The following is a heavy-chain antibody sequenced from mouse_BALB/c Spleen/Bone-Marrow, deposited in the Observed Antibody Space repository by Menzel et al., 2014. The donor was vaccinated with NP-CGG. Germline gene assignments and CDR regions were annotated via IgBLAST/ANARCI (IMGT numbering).Heavy chain of an antibody. CDR2: INPSNGGT. D-gene: IGHD1-1*01. Sequence: LQESGAELVKPGASVKLSCKASGCTFTSYYMYWVKQRPGQGLEWIGGINPSNGGTNFNEKFKSKATLTVDKSSSTAYMQLSSLTSEDSAVYYCTRSYYAKEGAWFAYWGQGTLATVSA. CDR1: GCTFTSYY. V-gene: IGHV1S81*02. J-gene: IGHJ3*01. CDR3: TRSYYAKEGAWFAY.